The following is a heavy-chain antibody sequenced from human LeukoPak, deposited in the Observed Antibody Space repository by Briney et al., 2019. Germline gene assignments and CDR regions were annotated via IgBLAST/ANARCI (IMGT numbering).Heavy chain of an antibody. V-gene: IGHV1-69*04. CDR1: GGTFSSYA. J-gene: IGHJ5*02. CDR3: ARDSRYSSGWYLTDSHWFDP. D-gene: IGHD6-19*01. CDR2: IIPTLGIA. Sequence: ASVKVSCKASGGTFSSYAISWVRQAPGQGLEWMGRIIPTLGIANYAQKFQGRVTITADKSTSTAYMELSSLRSEDTAVYYCARDSRYSSGWYLTDSHWFDPWGQGTLVTVSS.